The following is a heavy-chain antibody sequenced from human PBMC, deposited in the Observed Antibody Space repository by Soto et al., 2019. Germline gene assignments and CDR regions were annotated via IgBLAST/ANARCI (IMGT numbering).Heavy chain of an antibody. Sequence: ASVKVSCKASRYTFTGYYMHWVRQAPGQGLGWMGWINPNSGATNYAQKFQGRVTMTRDTSISTAYMEMSRLRSDDTAVYYCARDGSNYQRTQHWGQGTLVNVSS. J-gene: IGHJ4*02. V-gene: IGHV1-2*02. CDR2: INPNSGAT. D-gene: IGHD4-4*01. CDR1: RYTFTGYY. CDR3: ARDGSNYQRTQH.